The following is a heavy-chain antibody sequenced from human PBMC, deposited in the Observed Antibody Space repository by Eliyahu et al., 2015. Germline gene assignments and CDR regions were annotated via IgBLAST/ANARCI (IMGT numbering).Heavy chain of an antibody. Sequence: QVXLVQSGAEVKKPGASVKVSCKASGYTFTSYXXHWVRQAPGQGLEWMGIISPGSGSTSYAQKFQGRVTMTRDTSTSTVYMELSSLRSEDTAVYYCARESPGAYYFDYWGQGTLVTVSS. J-gene: IGHJ4*02. V-gene: IGHV1-46*01. CDR3: ARESPGAYYFDY. CDR2: ISPGSGST. CDR1: GYTFTSYX.